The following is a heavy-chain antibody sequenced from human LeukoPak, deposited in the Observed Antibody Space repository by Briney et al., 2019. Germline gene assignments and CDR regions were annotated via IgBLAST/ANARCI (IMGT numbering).Heavy chain of an antibody. J-gene: IGHJ3*02. D-gene: IGHD2-21*01. CDR3: ARGIYDPLDAFDI. CDR1: GFTFSSYS. Sequence: PGGSLRLSCAASGFTFSSYSMNWVRQPPGKGLEWIGEINHSGSTNYNPSLKSRVTISVDTSKNQFSLKLSSVTAADTAVYYCARGIYDPLDAFDIWGQGTMVTVSS. V-gene: IGHV4-34*01. CDR2: INHSGST.